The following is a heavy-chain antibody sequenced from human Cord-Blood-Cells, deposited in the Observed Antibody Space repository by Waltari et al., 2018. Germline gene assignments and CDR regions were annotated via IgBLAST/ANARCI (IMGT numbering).Heavy chain of an antibody. CDR1: GYTLTELS. CDR3: ATVGYCTNGVCYIDDAFDI. CDR2: FDPEDGET. V-gene: IGHV1-24*01. J-gene: IGHJ3*02. D-gene: IGHD2-8*01. Sequence: QVQLVQSGAEVKKHGASVKVSCKVSGYTLTELSMHWVRQAPGKGIEWMGGFDPEDGETIYAQKFQGRVTMTEDTSTDTAYMELSSLRSEDTAVYYCATVGYCTNGVCYIDDAFDIWGQGTMVTVSS.